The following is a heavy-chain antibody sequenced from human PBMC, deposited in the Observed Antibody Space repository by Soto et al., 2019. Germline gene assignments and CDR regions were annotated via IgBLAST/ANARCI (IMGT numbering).Heavy chain of an antibody. V-gene: IGHV3-30*18. CDR2: ISYDGSNK. CDR3: ANDHTGWFDP. CDR1: GFTFSSYG. J-gene: IGHJ5*02. Sequence: QVQLVESGGGVVQPGRSLRLSCAASGFTFSSYGMHWVRQAPGKGLGGVAVISYDGSNKYYADSVKGRFTTSRDNSKNPLYLQMNSLRAEDTAVYYCANDHTGWFDPWGQGTLVTVSS.